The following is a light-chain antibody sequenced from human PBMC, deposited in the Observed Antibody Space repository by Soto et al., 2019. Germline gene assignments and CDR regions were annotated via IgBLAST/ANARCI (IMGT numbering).Light chain of an antibody. J-gene: IGLJ2*01. V-gene: IGLV1-44*01. Sequence: QSVLTQAPSASGTPGQRVTISCSGSSSNIGSNTVNWYQQLPGTAPKVLIYSNNQRPSGVPDRFSGSKSGTSASLAISGLQSEDEDDYYCATWDDSLNGVVFGGGTKLTVL. CDR3: ATWDDSLNGVV. CDR1: SSNIGSNT. CDR2: SNN.